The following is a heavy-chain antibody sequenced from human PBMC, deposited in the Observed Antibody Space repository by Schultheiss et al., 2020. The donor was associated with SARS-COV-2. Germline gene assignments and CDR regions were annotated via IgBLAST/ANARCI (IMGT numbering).Heavy chain of an antibody. CDR1: GFTFSSYG. Sequence: GGSLRLSCAASGFTFSSYGMHWVRQAPGKGLEWVAVISYDGSNKYYADSVKGRFTISRDNSKNTLYLQMNSLRAEDTAVYYCARERRGTVTTSYWGQGTLVTVSS. CDR3: ARERRGTVTTSY. D-gene: IGHD4-17*01. J-gene: IGHJ4*02. V-gene: IGHV3-30*03. CDR2: ISYDGSNK.